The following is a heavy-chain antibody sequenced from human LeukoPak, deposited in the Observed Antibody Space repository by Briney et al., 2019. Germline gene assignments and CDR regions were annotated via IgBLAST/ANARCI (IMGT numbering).Heavy chain of an antibody. Sequence: AESLKISCKGSGYSFTSYWIGWVRQMPGKGLEWMGIIYPGDSDTCYRPSLQGQVTISGDKSISTAYLQWSSLTAADTAMYYCARFYQLPKFDYWGQGTLVTVSS. CDR2: IYPGDSDT. J-gene: IGHJ4*02. D-gene: IGHD2-2*01. CDR3: ARFYQLPKFDY. V-gene: IGHV5-51*01. CDR1: GYSFTSYW.